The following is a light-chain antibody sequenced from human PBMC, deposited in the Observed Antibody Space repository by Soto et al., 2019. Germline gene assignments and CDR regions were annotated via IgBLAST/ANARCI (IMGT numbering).Light chain of an antibody. CDR3: QQYNNWPLT. CDR2: DAS. J-gene: IGKJ4*01. Sequence: EIVMTQSPATLSVSPGERATLSCRASQSVNRNLAWYQQKPGQTPRLLIYDASSRATGIPARFSGSASGTDFTLTISSLQSEDFAVYYCQQYNNWPLTFGGGTNVEIK. CDR1: QSVNRN. V-gene: IGKV3-15*01.